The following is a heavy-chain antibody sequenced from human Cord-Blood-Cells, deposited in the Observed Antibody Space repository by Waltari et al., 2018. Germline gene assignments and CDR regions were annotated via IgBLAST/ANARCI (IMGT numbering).Heavy chain of an antibody. CDR2: IYYSGST. Sequence: QLQLQESGPGLVKPSETLSRTCTVSGGSISSLSYYWGWVRQPPGKGLGWIGSIYYSGSTYYNPSLKSRVTISVDTSKNQFSLKLSSVTAADTAVYYCARLVYYYDSSGYRYFDYWGQGTLVTVSS. V-gene: IGHV4-39*01. D-gene: IGHD3-22*01. CDR1: GGSISSLSYY. J-gene: IGHJ4*02. CDR3: ARLVYYYDSSGYRYFDY.